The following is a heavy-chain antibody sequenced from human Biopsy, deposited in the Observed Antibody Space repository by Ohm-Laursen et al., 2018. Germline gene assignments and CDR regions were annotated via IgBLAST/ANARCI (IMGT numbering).Heavy chain of an antibody. CDR1: GDSISSYY. Sequence: GTLSLTCTVSGDSISSYYWNWIRQPPGKGLEWVGYIYYSGSTNYNPSLKSRVTISVDTSKNQFSLKLYSMTAADTAVYYCARGTGRYYVYGAFDIWGQGTVVTVSS. V-gene: IGHV4-59*12. CDR3: ARGTGRYYVYGAFDI. J-gene: IGHJ3*02. D-gene: IGHD1-26*01. CDR2: IYYSGST.